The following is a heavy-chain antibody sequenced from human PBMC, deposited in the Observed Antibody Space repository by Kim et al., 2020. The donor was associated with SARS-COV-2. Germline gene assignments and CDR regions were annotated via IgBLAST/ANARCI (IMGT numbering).Heavy chain of an antibody. D-gene: IGHD6-13*01. CDR1: GFTFSSYS. CDR3: ARDHDTSSSWSPYYYGMDV. Sequence: GGSLRLSCAASGFTFSSYSMNWVRQAPGKGLEWVSYISSSSSTIYYADSVKGRFTISRDNAKNSLYLQMNSLRDEDTAVYYCARDHDTSSSWSPYYYGMDVWGQGTTVTVSS. J-gene: IGHJ6*02. CDR2: ISSSSSTI. V-gene: IGHV3-48*02.